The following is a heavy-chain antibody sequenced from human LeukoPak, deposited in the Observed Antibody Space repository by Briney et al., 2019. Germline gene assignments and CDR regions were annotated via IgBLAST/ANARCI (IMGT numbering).Heavy chain of an antibody. Sequence: SETLSLTCAVYSGSFGGYYWSWIRQPPGKGLEWIGEINHSGSTNYNPSLKSRVTISVDTSKNQFSLKLSSVTAADTAVYYCARGTYYYDSSGYYSWGRFDYWGQGTLVTVSS. D-gene: IGHD3-22*01. CDR1: SGSFGGYY. CDR2: INHSGST. V-gene: IGHV4-34*01. J-gene: IGHJ4*02. CDR3: ARGTYYYDSSGYYSWGRFDY.